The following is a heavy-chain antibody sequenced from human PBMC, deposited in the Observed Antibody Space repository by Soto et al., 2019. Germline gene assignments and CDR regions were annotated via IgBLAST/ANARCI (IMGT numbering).Heavy chain of an antibody. D-gene: IGHD4-4*01. J-gene: IGHJ4*02. CDR1: GFTFSRYW. Sequence: PVGSLRLSGAASGFTFSRYWMSWVRQAPGKGLEWVANIKQDGSEKYYVDSVKGRFTISRDNAKNSLYLQMNSLRAEDTAVYYCARSRDYSKYPIFEDYWGQGTLVTVSS. CDR2: IKQDGSEK. V-gene: IGHV3-7*01. CDR3: ARSRDYSKYPIFEDY.